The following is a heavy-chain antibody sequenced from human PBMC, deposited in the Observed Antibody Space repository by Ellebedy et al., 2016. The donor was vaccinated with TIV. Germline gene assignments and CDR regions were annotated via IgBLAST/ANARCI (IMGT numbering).Heavy chain of an antibody. J-gene: IGHJ4*02. V-gene: IGHV3-74*01. CDR1: GFTFSDYW. Sequence: GESLKISXVASGFTFSDYWMHWVRQAPGKGLVWVSRMNSDGSNRRYADSVKGRFTISRDNAKNTLYLEMNSLRVEDTAVYYCARRGPEGLDFWGQGTLVTVSS. CDR2: MNSDGSNR. CDR3: ARRGPEGLDF. D-gene: IGHD1-14*01.